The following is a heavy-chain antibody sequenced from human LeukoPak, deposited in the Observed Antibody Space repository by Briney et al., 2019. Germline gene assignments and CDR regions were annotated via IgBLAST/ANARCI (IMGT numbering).Heavy chain of an antibody. CDR2: ISGSGGST. J-gene: IGHJ6*03. CDR1: GFTFSSYA. Sequence: GGSLRLSCAASGFTFSSYAMSWVRQAPGKGLEWVSAISGSGGSTYYTDSVKGRFTISRDNSKNTLYLQMNSLRAEDTAVYYCAKMMGQRLYDYCMDVWGKGTTVTVSS. CDR3: AKMMGQRLYDYCMDV. D-gene: IGHD3-16*01. V-gene: IGHV3-23*01.